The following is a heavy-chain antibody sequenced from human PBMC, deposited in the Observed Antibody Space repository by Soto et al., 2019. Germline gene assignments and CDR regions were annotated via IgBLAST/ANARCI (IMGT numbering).Heavy chain of an antibody. CDR3: EGLPYGSGSYPTPGGMDV. Sequence: QVQLVQSGAEVKKPGSSVKVSCKASGGTFCSYAISWVRQAPGQGLEWMGGIIPIFGTANYAQKFQGRVTITADESTSTAYMELSSLRSEDTAVYYCEGLPYGSGSYPTPGGMDVWGQGTTVTVSS. V-gene: IGHV1-69*01. J-gene: IGHJ6*02. CDR1: GGTFCSYA. CDR2: IIPIFGTA. D-gene: IGHD3-10*01.